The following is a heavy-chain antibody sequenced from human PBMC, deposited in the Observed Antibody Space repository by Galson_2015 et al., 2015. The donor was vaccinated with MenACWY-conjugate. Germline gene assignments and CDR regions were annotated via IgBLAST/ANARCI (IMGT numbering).Heavy chain of an antibody. D-gene: IGHD3-3*01. CDR2: ISGSGGST. J-gene: IGHJ5*02. CDR1: GFTFSSYA. Sequence: SLRLSCAASGFTFSSYAMSWVRQAPGKGLEWVSAISGSGGSTYYADSVKGRFTISRDNSKNTLYLQMNSLRAEDTAVYYCAKDDSYDFWSGSWFDPWGQGTLVTVSS. CDR3: AKDDSYDFWSGSWFDP. V-gene: IGHV3-23*01.